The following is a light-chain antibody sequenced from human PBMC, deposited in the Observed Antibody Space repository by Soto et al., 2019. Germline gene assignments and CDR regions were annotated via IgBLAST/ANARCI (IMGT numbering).Light chain of an antibody. CDR3: QQSYTTPLT. V-gene: IGKV1-39*01. Sequence: DIPMTQSPSSLSASVGDRVIITCRASQSISSYLNWYQQKPGKAPKLLIYAASSLQSGVPSRFSGSGSGAEFTLTISSLQPEDFATYYCQQSYTTPLTFGGGTKVEIK. CDR2: AAS. CDR1: QSISSY. J-gene: IGKJ4*01.